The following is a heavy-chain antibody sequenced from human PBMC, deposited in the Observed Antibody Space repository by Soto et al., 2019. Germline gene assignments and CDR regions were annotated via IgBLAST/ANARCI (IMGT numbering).Heavy chain of an antibody. CDR2: ISYDGSNK. CDR3: ARDYSRIVVVPAAGLARRASFWFDP. D-gene: IGHD2-2*01. Sequence: QVQLVESGGGVVQPGRSLRLSCAASGFTFSSYAMHWVRQAPGKGLEWVAVISYDGSNKYYADSVKGRFTISRDNSKNTLYLQMNRLGAEDKAVYYCARDYSRIVVVPAAGLARRASFWFDPWGQGTLVTVSS. V-gene: IGHV3-30-3*01. J-gene: IGHJ5*02. CDR1: GFTFSSYA.